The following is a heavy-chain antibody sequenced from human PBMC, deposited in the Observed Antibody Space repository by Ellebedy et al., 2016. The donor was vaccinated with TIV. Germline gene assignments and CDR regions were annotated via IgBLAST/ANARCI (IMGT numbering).Heavy chain of an antibody. Sequence: GESLKISXAASGFTFSSYAMHWVRQAPGKGLEWVAVISYDGSNKYYADSVKGRFTISRDNAKNSLYLQMNSLRAEDTAVYYCAKVDPYHYYGMDVWGQGTTVTVSS. V-gene: IGHV3-30-3*01. D-gene: IGHD2-2*03. CDR3: AKVDPYHYYGMDV. CDR1: GFTFSSYA. CDR2: ISYDGSNK. J-gene: IGHJ6*02.